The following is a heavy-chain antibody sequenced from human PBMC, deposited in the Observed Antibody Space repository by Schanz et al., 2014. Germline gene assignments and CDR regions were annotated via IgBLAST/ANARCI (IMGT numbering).Heavy chain of an antibody. CDR3: ARGMGVIVPASIVGFDP. Sequence: QVHLVQSGAEVKKPGSSVKVSCKASGGTFSSDTFSWVRQAPGQGLEWMGRIVPIAGITNYARRFQGRVTITADKSSDTAYMELRSLRSDDTAVYYCARGMGVIVPASIVGFDPWGPGALVTVSS. CDR1: GGTFSSDT. CDR2: IVPIAGIT. J-gene: IGHJ5*02. V-gene: IGHV1-69*02. D-gene: IGHD2-2*01.